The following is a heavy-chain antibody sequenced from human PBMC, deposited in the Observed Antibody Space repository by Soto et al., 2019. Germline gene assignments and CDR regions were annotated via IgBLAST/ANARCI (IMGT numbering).Heavy chain of an antibody. Sequence: PSETLSLTCKVSGGSINNHHWSWIRQPPGKGLEWIGFISYTGSTNYNPSLNSRVTISVDTSKNQFSLKLTSVTAADTAVYYCTTAANAYNFYSWGQGTLVTVPQ. V-gene: IGHV4-59*11. D-gene: IGHD2-15*01. J-gene: IGHJ4*02. CDR1: GGSINNHH. CDR3: TTAANAYNFYS. CDR2: ISYTGST.